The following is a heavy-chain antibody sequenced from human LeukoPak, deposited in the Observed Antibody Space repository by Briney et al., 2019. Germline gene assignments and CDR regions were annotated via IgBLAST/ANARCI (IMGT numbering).Heavy chain of an antibody. V-gene: IGHV3-23*01. CDR1: GFTFSSHW. Sequence: QPGGPLRLSCAASGFTFSSHWMHWVRQAPGKGLEWVSAISGSGATAYYADSVKGRFTISRDNSKNTLYLQMNRLRAEDTAVYYCAKGITMIVGEFDYWGQGTLVTVSS. D-gene: IGHD3-22*01. CDR2: ISGSGATA. CDR3: AKGITMIVGEFDY. J-gene: IGHJ4*02.